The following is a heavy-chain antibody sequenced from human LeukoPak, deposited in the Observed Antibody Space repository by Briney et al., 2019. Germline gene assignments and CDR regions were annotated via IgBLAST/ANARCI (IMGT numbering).Heavy chain of an antibody. J-gene: IGHJ4*02. V-gene: IGHV3-23*01. D-gene: IGHD3-3*01. CDR2: ISGSGDNT. CDR3: AKSVSGYYVFDY. CDR1: GFTFSGYA. Sequence: GGSLRLSCAASGFTFSGYAMYWDRQAPGKGLEWVSTISGSGDNTYYADSVKGRFTISRDNSKNTLYLQINSLRAEDTAVYYCAKSVSGYYVFDYWGQGTLVTVSS.